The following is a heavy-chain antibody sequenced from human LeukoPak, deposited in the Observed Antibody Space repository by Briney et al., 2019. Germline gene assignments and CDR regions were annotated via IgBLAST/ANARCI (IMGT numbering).Heavy chain of an antibody. D-gene: IGHD2-15*01. CDR3: TRGGGSFPHY. CDR2: IYSGGST. V-gene: IGHV3-53*01. CDR1: GFTVSSNF. Sequence: GGSLRLSCAASGFTVSSNFLSWVRQPAGKGLEWVSDIYSGGSTYYADSVKGRFTISRDNSKNTLYLQMNSLRAEDTAVYYCTRGGGSFPHYWGQGTLVTVSS. J-gene: IGHJ4*02.